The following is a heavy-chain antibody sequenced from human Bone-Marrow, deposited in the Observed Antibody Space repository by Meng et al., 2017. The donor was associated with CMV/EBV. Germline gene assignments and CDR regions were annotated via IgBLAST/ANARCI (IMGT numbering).Heavy chain of an antibody. V-gene: IGHV1-69*05. Sequence: SVKVSCKVSGYTLTELSMHWVRQAPGKGLEWMGGIIPIFGTANYAQKFQGRVTITTDESTSTAYMELSSLRSEDTAVYYCASLDGAAGTGYWGQGTLVTVSS. CDR1: GYTLTELS. D-gene: IGHD6-13*01. J-gene: IGHJ4*02. CDR3: ASLDGAAGTGY. CDR2: IIPIFGTA.